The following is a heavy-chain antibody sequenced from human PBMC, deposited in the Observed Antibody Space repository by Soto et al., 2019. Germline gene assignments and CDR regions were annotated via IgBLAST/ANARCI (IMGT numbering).Heavy chain of an antibody. CDR1: GGSISSYY. D-gene: IGHD5-18*01. V-gene: IGHV4-59*01. CDR3: ASSSRGGGYSYGYGFDC. Sequence: SETLSLTCTVSGGSISSYYWSWIRQPPGKGLEWIGYTYYSGSTNYNPSLKSRVTISVDTSKNQFSLKLSSVTAADTAVYYCASSSRGGGYSYGYGFDCWGQGTLVTVSS. CDR2: TYYSGST. J-gene: IGHJ4*02.